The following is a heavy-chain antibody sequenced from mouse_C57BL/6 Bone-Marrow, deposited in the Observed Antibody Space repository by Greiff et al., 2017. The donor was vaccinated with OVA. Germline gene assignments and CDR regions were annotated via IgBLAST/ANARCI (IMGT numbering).Heavy chain of an antibody. D-gene: IGHD1-1*01. CDR2: LNPNNGGT. V-gene: IGHV1-26*01. CDR1: GYTFTDYY. Sequence: EVQLQQSGPELVKPGASVKISCKASGYTFTDYYMNWVKQSHGKSLEWIGDLNPNNGGTSYNQKFKGKATLTVDKSSSTAYMELRSLTSEDSAVYYCARRGYGSRYDAMDYWGQGTSVTVSS. J-gene: IGHJ4*01. CDR3: ARRGYGSRYDAMDY.